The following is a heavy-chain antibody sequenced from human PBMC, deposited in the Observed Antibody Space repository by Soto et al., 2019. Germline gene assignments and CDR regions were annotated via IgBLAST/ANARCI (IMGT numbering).Heavy chain of an antibody. CDR2: ISYDGSNK. D-gene: IGHD3-10*01. V-gene: IGHV3-30-3*01. J-gene: IGHJ6*02. Sequence: QTGGSLRLSCAASGFTFSSYAMHWVRQAPGKGLEWVAVISYDGSNKYYADSVKGRFTISRDNSKNTLYLQMNSLRAEDTAVYYCARDPPPWFGESAPYYYYGMDVWGQGTTVTVSS. CDR3: ARDPPPWFGESAPYYYYGMDV. CDR1: GFTFSSYA.